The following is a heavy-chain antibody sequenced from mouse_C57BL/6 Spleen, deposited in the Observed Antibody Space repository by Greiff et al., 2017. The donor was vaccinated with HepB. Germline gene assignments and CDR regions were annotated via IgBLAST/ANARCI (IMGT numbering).Heavy chain of an antibody. CDR3: ASMGYYYGSSYGYFDY. J-gene: IGHJ2*01. CDR1: GYTFTSYW. CDR2: INPSNGGT. V-gene: IGHV1-53*01. Sequence: VQLQQPGTELVKPGASVKLSCKASGYTFTSYWMHWVKQRPGQGLEWIGNINPSNGGTNYNEKFKSKATLTVDKSSSTAYMQLSSLTSEDSAVYYCASMGYYYGSSYGYFDYWGQGTTLTVSS. D-gene: IGHD1-1*01.